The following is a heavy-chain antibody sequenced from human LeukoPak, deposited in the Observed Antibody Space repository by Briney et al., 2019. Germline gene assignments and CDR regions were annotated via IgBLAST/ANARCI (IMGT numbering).Heavy chain of an antibody. V-gene: IGHV1-3*01. D-gene: IGHD6-13*01. CDR2: INAGNGNT. J-gene: IGHJ5*02. CDR3: ARELVGDSSSWYGWYWFDP. Sequence: ASVKVSCKASGYTFTSYGISWVRQAPGQGLEWMGWINAGNGNTKYSQKFQGRVTITRDTSASTAYMELSSLRSEDTAVYYCARELVGDSSSWYGWYWFDPWGQGTLVTVSS. CDR1: GYTFTSYG.